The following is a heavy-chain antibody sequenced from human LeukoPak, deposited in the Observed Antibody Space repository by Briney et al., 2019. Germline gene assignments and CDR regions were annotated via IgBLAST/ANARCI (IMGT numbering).Heavy chain of an antibody. V-gene: IGHV3-72*01. CDR1: GFTFSDHY. CDR2: SRSKAQSYTT. D-gene: IGHD1-26*01. CDR3: TRDSGTYNWFDP. Sequence: GGSLRLSCAASGFTFSDHYMDWVRQSPGKGLEWVGRSRSKAQSYTTEYAASVKGRFTISRDDSKNSVYLQMNSLRAEDTALYYCTRDSGTYNWFDPWGRGTLVTVSS. J-gene: IGHJ5*02.